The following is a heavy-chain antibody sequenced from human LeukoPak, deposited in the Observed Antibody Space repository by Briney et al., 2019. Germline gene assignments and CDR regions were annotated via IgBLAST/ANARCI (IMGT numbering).Heavy chain of an antibody. D-gene: IGHD3-22*01. CDR3: ARLTYYYDSSGYSPPFDC. CDR2: IYYSGST. Sequence: SETLSLTCTVSGGSISSSSYYWGWIRQPPGKGLEWIGSIYYSGSTYYNPSLKSRVTISVDTSKNQFSLKLSSVTAADTAVYYCARLTYYYDSSGYSPPFDCWGQGTLVTVSS. J-gene: IGHJ4*02. V-gene: IGHV4-39*01. CDR1: GGSISSSSYY.